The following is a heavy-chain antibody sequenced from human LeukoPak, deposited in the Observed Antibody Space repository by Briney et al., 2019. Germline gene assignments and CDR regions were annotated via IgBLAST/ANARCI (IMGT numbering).Heavy chain of an antibody. D-gene: IGHD1-26*01. Sequence: ASVKVSXKASGYTFTGYYMHWVRQAPGQGLEWMGWINPNSGGTNYAQKFQGRVTMTRDTSISTAYMELSRLRSDDTAVYYCARENPQLATTDYWGQGTLVTVSS. CDR1: GYTFTGYY. J-gene: IGHJ4*02. V-gene: IGHV1-2*02. CDR2: INPNSGGT. CDR3: ARENPQLATTDY.